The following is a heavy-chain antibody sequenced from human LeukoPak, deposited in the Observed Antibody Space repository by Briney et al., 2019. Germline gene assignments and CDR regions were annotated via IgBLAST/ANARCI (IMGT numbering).Heavy chain of an antibody. D-gene: IGHD1-1*01. J-gene: IGHJ3*02. CDR3: ARGYTGYAFDI. CDR1: GFTFSSYD. V-gene: IGHV3-13*01. CDR2: IGTAGDT. Sequence: GGSLRLSGAASGFTFSSYDMHWVRQATGKGLEWFSAIGTAGDTYYPGSVKGRFTISRENAKNSLYLQMNSLRAGDTAVYYCARGYTGYAFDIWGQGTMVTVSS.